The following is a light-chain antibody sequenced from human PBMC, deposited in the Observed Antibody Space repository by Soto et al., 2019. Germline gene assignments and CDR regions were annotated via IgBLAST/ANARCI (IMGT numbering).Light chain of an antibody. CDR1: VSLVATDGITY. CDR3: MQGTHWPRT. J-gene: IGKJ1*01. CDR2: KVS. Sequence: DVVMTQSPVSLPVTLGQPASISCRSSVSLVATDGITYLNWFHQRPGQSPRRLIYKVSDRDSGVPDRFRGSGSGTDFTLRISRVEAEDVGIYYCMQGTHWPRTFGQGTKVEIK. V-gene: IGKV2-30*01.